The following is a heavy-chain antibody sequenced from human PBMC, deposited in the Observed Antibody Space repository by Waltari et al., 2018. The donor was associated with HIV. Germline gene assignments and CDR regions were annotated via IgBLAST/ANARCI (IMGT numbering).Heavy chain of an antibody. J-gene: IGHJ3*01. D-gene: IGHD3-10*01. Sequence: EVQLVDSGGGLVQPGGSLRLSCAASGFTVSDHFMSWVRQAPGKGLEWVSVIYSGGSTYYADSVKGRFTISRDNSKNTLYLQMNSLRVEDTAVYYCAREEAVTARGGIDVWGQGTMVTVSS. CDR1: GFTVSDHF. CDR2: IYSGGST. V-gene: IGHV3-66*01. CDR3: AREEAVTARGGIDV.